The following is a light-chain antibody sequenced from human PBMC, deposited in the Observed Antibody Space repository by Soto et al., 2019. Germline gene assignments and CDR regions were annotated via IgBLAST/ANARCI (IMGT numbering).Light chain of an antibody. V-gene: IGLV2-11*01. CDR2: DVS. J-gene: IGLJ1*01. CDR1: SSDVGGYNY. Sequence: QSVLTQPRSVSGSPGQSVTISCTGTSSDVGGYNYVSWYQRHPGKAPKLMIYDVSKRPSGVPDRFSGSKSGNTASLTISGLQAEDEDDYYCCSYAGSYTLYVFGTGTKVTVL. CDR3: CSYAGSYTLYV.